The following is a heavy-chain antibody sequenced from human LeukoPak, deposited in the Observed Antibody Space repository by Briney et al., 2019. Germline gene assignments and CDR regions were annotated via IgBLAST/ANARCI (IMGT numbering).Heavy chain of an antibody. Sequence: ASVKVSCKASGYTFTGYYMHWVRQAPGQGLEWMGWINPNSGGTNYAQKFQGRVTMTRDRSISTAYMELSRLRSDDTAVYYCARVIAAAPQRDLGYWGQGTLVTVSS. CDR2: INPNSGGT. CDR1: GYTFTGYY. V-gene: IGHV1-2*02. CDR3: ARVIAAAPQRDLGY. D-gene: IGHD6-13*01. J-gene: IGHJ4*02.